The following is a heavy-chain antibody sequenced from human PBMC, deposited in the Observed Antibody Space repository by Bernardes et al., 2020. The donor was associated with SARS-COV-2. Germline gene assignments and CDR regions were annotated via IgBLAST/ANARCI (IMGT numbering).Heavy chain of an antibody. V-gene: IGHV3-9*01. J-gene: IGHJ4*02. CDR3: AKLDYYDSSGTQY. CDR2: ISWNSGSI. Sequence: SLRLSCAASGFTFDDYAMHWVRQAPGKGLEWVSGISWNSGSIGYADSVKGRFTISRDNAKNSLYLQMNSLRAEDTALYYCAKLDYYDSSGTQYWGQGTLVTVSS. CDR1: GFTFDDYA. D-gene: IGHD3-22*01.